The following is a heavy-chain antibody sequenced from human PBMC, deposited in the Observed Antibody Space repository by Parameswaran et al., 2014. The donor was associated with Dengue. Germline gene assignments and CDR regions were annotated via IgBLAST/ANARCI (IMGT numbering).Heavy chain of an antibody. D-gene: IGHD6-6*01. V-gene: IGHV3-23*01. Sequence: VRQMPGKGLEWVSAISGSGGSTYYADSVKGRFTISRDNSKNTLYLRMNSLRVEDTAIYYCAILRSIAARFFDYWGQGTLVTVSS. CDR2: ISGSGGST. J-gene: IGHJ4*02. CDR3: AILRSIAARFFDY.